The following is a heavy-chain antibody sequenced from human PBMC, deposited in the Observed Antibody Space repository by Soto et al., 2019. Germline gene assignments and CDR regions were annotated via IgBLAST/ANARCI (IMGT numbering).Heavy chain of an antibody. V-gene: IGHV4-34*01. J-gene: IGHJ3*02. CDR3: AGRITIFGVVIVFQAFDI. CDR1: GGSFSGYY. D-gene: IGHD3-3*01. Sequence: PSETLSLTCAVYGGSFSGYYWSWIRQPPGKGLEWIGEINHSGSTNYNPSLKSRVTISVDTSKNQFSLKLSSVTAADTAVYYCAGRITIFGVVIVFQAFDIWGQGTMVTVSS. CDR2: INHSGST.